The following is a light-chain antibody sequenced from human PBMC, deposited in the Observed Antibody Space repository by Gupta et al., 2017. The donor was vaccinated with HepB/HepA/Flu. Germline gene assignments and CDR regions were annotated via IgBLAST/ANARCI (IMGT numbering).Light chain of an antibody. CDR1: QSLVHSDGNTY. V-gene: IGKV2-30*02. CDR3: LQGTQWPWT. CDR2: KVS. Sequence: DVVLTQSPLSLPVTLGQPASISCRSTQSLVHSDGNTYLNWFLQRPGQSPRRLIYKVSNRDSGVPDRFSGSGSGSDFTLKISRVVAEDVGVYYCLQGTQWPWTFGQGTKVEL. J-gene: IGKJ1*01.